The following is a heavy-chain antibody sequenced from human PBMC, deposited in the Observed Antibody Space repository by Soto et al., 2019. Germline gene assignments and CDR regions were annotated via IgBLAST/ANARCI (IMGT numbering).Heavy chain of an antibody. CDR2: ISYDGSNK. CDR1: GFTFSSYG. CDR3: AKDSSSSLYYYYGMDV. Sequence: QVQLVESGGGVVQPGRSLRLSCAASGFTFSSYGMHWVRQAPGKGLEWVAVISYDGSNKYYADSVKGRFTISRDNSKNTLYLQMNSLRAEDTAVYYCAKDSSSSLYYYYGMDVW. D-gene: IGHD6-6*01. J-gene: IGHJ6*01. V-gene: IGHV3-30*18.